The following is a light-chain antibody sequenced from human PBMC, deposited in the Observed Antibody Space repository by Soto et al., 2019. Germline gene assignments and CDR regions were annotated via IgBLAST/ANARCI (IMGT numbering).Light chain of an antibody. CDR3: QQYGSSGT. CDR2: GAS. Sequence: EVVLTQSPGTLSLSPGERATLSCRASQSVSNNYLAWCQQKPGQAPRLLIYGASNRATGIPDRFNGSGSGTDFTLTISRLEPEDFAVCYCQQYGSSGTFGQGTKVDIK. V-gene: IGKV3-20*01. CDR1: QSVSNNY. J-gene: IGKJ1*01.